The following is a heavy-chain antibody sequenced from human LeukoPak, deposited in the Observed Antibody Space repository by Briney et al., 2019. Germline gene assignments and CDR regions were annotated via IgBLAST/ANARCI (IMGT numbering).Heavy chain of an antibody. CDR3: AKDRGSGYNWNDVLDY. D-gene: IGHD1-20*01. Sequence: GGSLRLSCAASGFTFSSYGMHWVRQAPGKGLEWVAVIWYDGSKKYYAGSVKGRFTISRDTSKNTLYLQMNSLRAEDTAVYYCAKDRGSGYNWNDVLDYWGQGTLVTVSS. CDR2: IWYDGSKK. CDR1: GFTFSSYG. V-gene: IGHV3-30*02. J-gene: IGHJ4*02.